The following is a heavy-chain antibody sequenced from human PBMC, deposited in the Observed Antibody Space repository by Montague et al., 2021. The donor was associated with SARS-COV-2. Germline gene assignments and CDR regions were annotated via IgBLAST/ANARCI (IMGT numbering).Heavy chain of an antibody. J-gene: IGHJ3*02. D-gene: IGHD3-22*01. CDR3: ARARITMIVVVNAFDI. CDR1: GGSISSGGYY. Sequence: TLSLTCTVSGGSISSGGYYWSWIRQHPGKGLEWIGYIYYSGSTYYNPSVKSRVTISVDTSKNQFSLKLSSVTAADTAVYYCARARITMIVVVNAFDIWGQGTMVTVSS. CDR2: IYYSGST. V-gene: IGHV4-31*03.